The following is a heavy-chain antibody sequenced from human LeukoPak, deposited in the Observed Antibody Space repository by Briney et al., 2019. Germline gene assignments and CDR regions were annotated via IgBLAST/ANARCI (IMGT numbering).Heavy chain of an antibody. CDR1: GYTFTSYG. J-gene: IGHJ5*02. V-gene: IGHV1-18*01. CDR3: ARAIVVVPAAMGGYNWFDP. CDR2: ISAYNGNT. D-gene: IGHD2-2*01. Sequence: ASVKVSCKASGYTFTSYGISWVRQAPGQGLEWMGWISAYNGNTNYAQKLQGRVTMTTDTSTSTAYMELRSLGSDDTAVYYCARAIVVVPAAMGGYNWFDPWGQGTLVTVSS.